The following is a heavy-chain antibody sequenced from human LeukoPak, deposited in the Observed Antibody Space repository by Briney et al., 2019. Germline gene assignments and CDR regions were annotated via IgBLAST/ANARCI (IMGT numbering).Heavy chain of an antibody. J-gene: IGHJ4*02. D-gene: IGHD6-13*01. CDR2: ISSSSSYI. CDR3: ARLSQAAAGVDY. CDR1: GFTFSSYS. Sequence: PGGSLRLSCAASGFTFSSYSMNWVRQAPGKGLEWVSSISSSSSYIYYADSVKGRFTISRDNAKNSLYLQMNSLRAEDTAVYYCARLSQAAAGVDYWGQGTLVTVSS. V-gene: IGHV3-21*01.